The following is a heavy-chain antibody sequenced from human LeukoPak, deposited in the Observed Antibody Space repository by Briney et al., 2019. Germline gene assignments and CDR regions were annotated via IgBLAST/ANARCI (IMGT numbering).Heavy chain of an antibody. J-gene: IGHJ4*02. Sequence: GGSLRLSCAASGFTFGSYAMSWVRQAPGQRLEWVSAISGGGGSTYYADSVKGRFTISRDNSKNTLYLQMNSLRAEDTAVYYCAASILTGFVAFDYWGQGTLVTVSS. CDR2: ISGGGGST. CDR1: GFTFGSYA. CDR3: AASILTGFVAFDY. D-gene: IGHD3-9*01. V-gene: IGHV3-23*01.